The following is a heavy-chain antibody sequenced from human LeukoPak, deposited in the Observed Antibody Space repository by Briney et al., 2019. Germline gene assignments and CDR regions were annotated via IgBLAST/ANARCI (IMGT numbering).Heavy chain of an antibody. Sequence: GASVKVSCKASGYTFTSYDIIWVRQATGQGLEWMGWMNPNTGYTGYAHQFQGRITMTRNTAISTAYMDLSSLNSQDTAVYCCARSSAWAHFDNWGQGTLVTVSS. CDR2: MNPNTGYT. J-gene: IGHJ4*02. V-gene: IGHV1-8*01. CDR1: GYTFTSYD. CDR3: ARSSAWAHFDN. D-gene: IGHD2-15*01.